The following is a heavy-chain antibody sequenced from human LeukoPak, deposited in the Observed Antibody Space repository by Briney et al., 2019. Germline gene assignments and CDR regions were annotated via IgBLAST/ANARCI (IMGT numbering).Heavy chain of an antibody. D-gene: IGHD3-10*01. CDR3: AGFTPAVDY. CDR2: IYHSGGT. V-gene: IGHV4-38-2*01. J-gene: IGHJ4*02. CDR1: GCSISSGHD. Sequence: SETLSLTCAVSGCSISSGHDWGWIRQPPGKGLEWIGSIYHSGGTYYNPSLKSRVTISVDTSKNQFSLKMKSVTAADTAVYYCAGFTPAVDYCSQGTLVTVSS.